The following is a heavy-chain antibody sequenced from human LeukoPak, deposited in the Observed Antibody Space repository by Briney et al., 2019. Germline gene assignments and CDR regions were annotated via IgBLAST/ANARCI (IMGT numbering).Heavy chain of an antibody. CDR3: ARDEGDGCNLDY. D-gene: IGHD5-24*01. Sequence: GRSLRLSCAASGFTFSSYTMHWVRQAPGKGLEWVAVISYDGSDKYYADSVKGRFTISRDNSRDTVYLQMNSLRAEDTAVYYCARDEGDGCNLDYWGQGTLVTVSS. CDR1: GFTFSSYT. V-gene: IGHV3-30*04. CDR2: ISYDGSDK. J-gene: IGHJ4*02.